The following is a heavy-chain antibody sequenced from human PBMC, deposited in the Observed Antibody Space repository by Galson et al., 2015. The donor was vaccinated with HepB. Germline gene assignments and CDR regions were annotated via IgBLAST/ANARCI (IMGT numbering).Heavy chain of an antibody. CDR3: AKEEGYIFGLPDY. Sequence: SLRLSCAASGFTFSGSAMSWVRQAPGKGPEWVPVISGSGGTTYYADSVKGRFTISRDNSKNTLYLQMNSLRAEDTAVYYCAKEEGYIFGLPDYWGQVVLVTVSS. CDR1: GFTFSGSA. J-gene: IGHJ4*02. D-gene: IGHD3-3*02. V-gene: IGHV3-23*01. CDR2: ISGSGGTT.